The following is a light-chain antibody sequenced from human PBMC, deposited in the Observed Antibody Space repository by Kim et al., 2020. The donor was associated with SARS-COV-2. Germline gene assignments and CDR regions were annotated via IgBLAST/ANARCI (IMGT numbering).Light chain of an antibody. V-gene: IGKV2-29*02. CDR1: QSLLYTDGRTY. J-gene: IGKJ2*01. CDR3: MKGLALYT. CDR2: ELS. Sequence: IVMTQTPLSLSVTLGQPASISCKSNQSLLYTDGRTYLYWYLQKAGQSPHLLISELSSRFSGAPDRFSGSGSGTDFTLKISRVEAADVGVYYCMKGLALYTFGRGTKLEI.